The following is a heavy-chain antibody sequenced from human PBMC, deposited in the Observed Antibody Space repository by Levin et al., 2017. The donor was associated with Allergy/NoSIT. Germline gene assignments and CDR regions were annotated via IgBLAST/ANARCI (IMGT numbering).Heavy chain of an antibody. CDR2: ITTNSSSQ. J-gene: IGHJ4*02. CDR1: GFTFKNYY. D-gene: IGHD2/OR15-2a*01. V-gene: IGHV3-11*01. Sequence: GESLKISCVGSGFTFKNYYMSWVRQAPGKGLEWFAYITTNSSSQRYVDSVKGRFTISRDNAENSLYLEMNSLRAEDTAVYHCARGRGFCNGTVCRGFLDSWGQGTLVTVSS. CDR3: ARGRGFCNGTVCRGFLDS.